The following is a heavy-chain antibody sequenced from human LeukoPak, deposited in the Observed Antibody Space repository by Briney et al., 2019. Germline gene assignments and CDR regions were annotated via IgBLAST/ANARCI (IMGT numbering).Heavy chain of an antibody. J-gene: IGHJ6*03. CDR2: MNPNSGNT. CDR3: ARSNWNVGTYYMDV. V-gene: IGHV1-8*03. Sequence: GASVKVSCKASGYTFTSYDINWVRQATGQGLEWMGWMNPNSGNTGYAQKFQGRVTITRNTSISTTYMELSRLRSDDTAVYYCARSNWNVGTYYMDVWGKGTTVTVSS. D-gene: IGHD1-1*01. CDR1: GYTFTSYD.